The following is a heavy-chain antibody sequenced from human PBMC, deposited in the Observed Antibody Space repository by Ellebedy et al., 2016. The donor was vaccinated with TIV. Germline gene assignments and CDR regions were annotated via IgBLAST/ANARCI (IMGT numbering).Heavy chain of an antibody. CDR1: GYTFTSYY. Sequence: ASVKVSCKASGYTFTSYYIHWVRQAPGQGLEWMGWINPNNSDTNYAQKFQGRVTMTRDTSISTAYMELSRLRSDDTAVYYCARDSKSWYYDSSGYYFYYWGQGTLVTVSS. CDR2: INPNNSDT. J-gene: IGHJ4*02. CDR3: ARDSKSWYYDSSGYYFYY. V-gene: IGHV1-2*02. D-gene: IGHD3-22*01.